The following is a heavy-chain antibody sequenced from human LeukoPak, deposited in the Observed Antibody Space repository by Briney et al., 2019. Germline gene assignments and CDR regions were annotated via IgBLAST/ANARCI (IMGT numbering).Heavy chain of an antibody. CDR2: IRPSGGTT. CDR1: GYSFTIYY. V-gene: IGHV1-46*01. J-gene: IGHJ4*02. CDR3: ARVRAGDTRDFDF. D-gene: IGHD3-10*01. Sequence: ASVKVSCKASGYSFTIYYIHWLRQAPGQGPEWMGRIRPSGGTTNYAPKFQGRITMTRDTSTSTVYMELSSLRSEDTAVYYCARVRAGDTRDFDFWGQGTLVTVSS.